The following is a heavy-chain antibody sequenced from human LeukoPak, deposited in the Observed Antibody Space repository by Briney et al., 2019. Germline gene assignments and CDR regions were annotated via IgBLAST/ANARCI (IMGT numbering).Heavy chain of an antibody. Sequence: GGSLRLSCTVSGFNFNNYGMHWVRQAPGKGLDWVAAMSYDGSHQYYGDSVKGRFTIYRDNSKETLYLQMNSLRAEDTALYYCARGHATEPQYSSGWYDDFDYWGQGTLVTVSA. J-gene: IGHJ4*02. CDR3: ARGHATEPQYSSGWYDDFDY. V-gene: IGHV3-30*03. D-gene: IGHD6-19*01. CDR1: GFNFNNYG. CDR2: MSYDGSHQ.